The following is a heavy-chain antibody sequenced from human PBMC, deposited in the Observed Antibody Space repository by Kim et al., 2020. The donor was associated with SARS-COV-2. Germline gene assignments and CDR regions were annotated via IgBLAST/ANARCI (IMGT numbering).Heavy chain of an antibody. CDR2: ISAYNGNT. D-gene: IGHD6-13*01. Sequence: ASVKVSCKASGYTFTSYGISWVRQAPGQGLEWMGWISAYNGNTNYAQKLQGRVTMTTDTSTSTAYMELRSLRSDATAVYYCARDMGVAAAGTWSGKYYYYGMDVWGQGPTVTVSS. CDR1: GYTFTSYG. J-gene: IGHJ6*02. CDR3: ARDMGVAAAGTWSGKYYYYGMDV. V-gene: IGHV1-18*01.